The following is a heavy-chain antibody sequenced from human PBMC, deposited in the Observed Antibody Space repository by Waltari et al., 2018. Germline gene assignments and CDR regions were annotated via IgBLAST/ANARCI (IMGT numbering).Heavy chain of an antibody. CDR2: MTGTGGGPLYANSP. J-gene: IGHJ6*02. V-gene: IGHV3-23*01. CDR3: AKGSGMDV. CDR1: GFDFVNPP. Sequence: EVRVLESGGDLVQPGGSLRLSCVAAGFDFVNPPMSWVRQTPGKGLAWVSTMTGTGGGPLYANSPYYADSVKGRFTISRDNSKNTIYLQMSSLNAEDTAIYYCAKGSGMDVWGQGTTVTVSS.